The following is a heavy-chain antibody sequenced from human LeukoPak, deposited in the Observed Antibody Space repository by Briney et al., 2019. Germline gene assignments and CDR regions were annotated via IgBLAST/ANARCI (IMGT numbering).Heavy chain of an antibody. J-gene: IGHJ4*02. D-gene: IGHD6-19*01. CDR1: GYTFTGYY. Sequence: ASVKVSCKASGYTFTGYYMHWVRQAPGQGLEWMGWINPNSGGTNYAQKFQGRVTMTRDTSITTAYVDLSSLTSDDTALYYCARALTRYSTAWYGYWGQGTLVTVSS. CDR3: ARALTRYSTAWYGY. V-gene: IGHV1-2*02. CDR2: INPNSGGT.